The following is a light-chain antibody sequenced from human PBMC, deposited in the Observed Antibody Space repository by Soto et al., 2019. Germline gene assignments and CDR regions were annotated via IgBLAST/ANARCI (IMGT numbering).Light chain of an antibody. Sequence: DIQMTQSPSSLSASVGDRVTITCRASQSISSYLNWYQQKPGKAPKLLIYAASSLQSGVPSRFSGSGSGTDFTLTISNLQPEDFATYYCQQSYSTPVTFGQGTKVEIK. J-gene: IGKJ1*01. CDR3: QQSYSTPVT. V-gene: IGKV1-39*01. CDR1: QSISSY. CDR2: AAS.